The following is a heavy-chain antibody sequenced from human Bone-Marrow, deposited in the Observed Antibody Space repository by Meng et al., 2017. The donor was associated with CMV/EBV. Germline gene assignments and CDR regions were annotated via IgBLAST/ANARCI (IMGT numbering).Heavy chain of an antibody. CDR1: GFTFSNAW. Sequence: GRSLRLSCAASGFTFSNAWMSWVRQAPGKGLEWVGRIKSKTDDGTTDYAAPVKGRFTISRDDSKNTLYLQMNSLKTEDTAVHYCTTGRDGAGRWGFDYWGQGTLVTVSS. J-gene: IGHJ4*02. CDR2: IKSKTDDGTT. V-gene: IGHV3-15*01. D-gene: IGHD1-26*01. CDR3: TTGRDGAGRWGFDY.